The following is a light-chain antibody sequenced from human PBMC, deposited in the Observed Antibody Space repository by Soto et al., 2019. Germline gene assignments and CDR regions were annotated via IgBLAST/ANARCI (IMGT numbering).Light chain of an antibody. J-gene: IGKJ1*01. V-gene: IGKV3-15*01. Sequence: EIVMTQSPATLSVSPGERATLSCRASQSVSNKLAWYQQKPGQAPRLLIYGAFSRATGIPPRFSGSGSGTEFTLNISSLQSEDSAVYYCQQYDDWWTFGQGTKVEIK. CDR1: QSVSNK. CDR2: GAF. CDR3: QQYDDWWT.